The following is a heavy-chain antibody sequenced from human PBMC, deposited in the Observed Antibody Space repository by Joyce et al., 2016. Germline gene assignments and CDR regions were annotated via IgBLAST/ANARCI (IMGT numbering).Heavy chain of an antibody. CDR2: MKNSGVT. CDR3: ARSQWLAPLMY. D-gene: IGHD6-19*01. J-gene: IGHJ4*02. Sequence: QVQLQQWGAGLLKPSETLSLTCAVSGGPFRGFVWTWVRQPPGKGLEWIGDMKNSGVTNYNPSLKTRVTLSVDTSKNQFSLKLTSLSAADTAVYYCARSQWLAPLMYWGQGTPVTVSS. V-gene: IGHV4-34*01. CDR1: GGPFRGFV.